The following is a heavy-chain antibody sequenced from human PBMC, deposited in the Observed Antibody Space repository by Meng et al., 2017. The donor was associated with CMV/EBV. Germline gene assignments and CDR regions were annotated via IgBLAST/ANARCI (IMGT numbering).Heavy chain of an antibody. V-gene: IGHV3-48*03. D-gene: IGHD3-3*01. J-gene: IGHJ3*02. CDR3: ARGQAPDFNYDFWRGAFDI. CDR2: ISSSGSTI. Sequence: GESLKISCAASGFTFSSYEMNWVRQAPGKGLEWVSYISSSGSTIYYADSVKDRFTISRDNAKNSLYLQMNSLRAEDTAVYYCARGQAPDFNYDFWRGAFDIWGQGTMVTVSS. CDR1: GFTFSSYE.